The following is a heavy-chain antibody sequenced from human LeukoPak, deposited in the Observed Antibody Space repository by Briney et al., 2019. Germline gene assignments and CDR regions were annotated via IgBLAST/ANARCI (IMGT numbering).Heavy chain of an antibody. CDR3: AKGGYYYDSSGYYTRKPFDY. Sequence: GGSLRLSCAASGFTFSNYAMSWVRQAPGKGLERVSGISGSGGRTYYADSVKGRFTISRDNSKNTLYLQMNSLRAEDTAVYYCAKGGYYYDSSGYYTRKPFDYWGQGTLVTVSS. J-gene: IGHJ4*02. CDR1: GFTFSNYA. V-gene: IGHV3-23*01. D-gene: IGHD3-22*01. CDR2: ISGSGGRT.